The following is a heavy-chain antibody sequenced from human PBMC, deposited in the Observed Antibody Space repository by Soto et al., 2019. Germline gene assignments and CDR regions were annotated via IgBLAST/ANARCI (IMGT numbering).Heavy chain of an antibody. D-gene: IGHD2-2*01. J-gene: IGHJ6*02. CDR2: IDPSDSYT. CDR1: GYSFTSYW. CDR3: ASSPRGYCSSTSCREWRNYYGMDV. Sequence: PGESLKISCKGSGYSFTSYWISWVRQMPGKGLEWMGRIDPSDSYTNYSPSFQGHVTISADKSISTAYLQWSSLKASDTAMYYCASSPRGYCSSTSCREWRNYYGMDVWGQGTTVTVSS. V-gene: IGHV5-10-1*01.